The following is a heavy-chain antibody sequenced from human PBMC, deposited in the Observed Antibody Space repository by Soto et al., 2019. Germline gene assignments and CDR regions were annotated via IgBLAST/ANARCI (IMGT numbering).Heavy chain of an antibody. V-gene: IGHV1-69*12. J-gene: IGHJ6*02. CDR3: ARRYCISTSCHYYGMDV. CDR2: IIPMFGTS. CDR1: RGTFSTYT. Sequence: QVQLVQSGAEVKKPGSSVKVSCTASRGTFSTYTINWVRQAPGQGLEWMGGIIPMFGTSNYEQKFQGRVTITADESTSTAYVELSSLSSEDTAVYSCARRYCISTSCHYYGMDVWGQGTTVTVSS. D-gene: IGHD2-2*01.